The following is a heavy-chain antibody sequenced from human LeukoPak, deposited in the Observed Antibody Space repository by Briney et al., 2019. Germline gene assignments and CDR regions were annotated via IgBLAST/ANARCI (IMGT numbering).Heavy chain of an antibody. V-gene: IGHV1-18*01. CDR3: ARDAGSGSYGPFDY. CDR2: ISAYNGNT. CDR1: GYTFTSYG. J-gene: IGHJ4*02. D-gene: IGHD3-10*01. Sequence: ASVKVSCKASGYTFTSYGISWVRHAPGQGLEWMGWISAYNGNTNYAQKLQGRVTMTTDTSTSTAYMELRSLRSDDTAVYYCARDAGSGSYGPFDYWGQGTLVTVSS.